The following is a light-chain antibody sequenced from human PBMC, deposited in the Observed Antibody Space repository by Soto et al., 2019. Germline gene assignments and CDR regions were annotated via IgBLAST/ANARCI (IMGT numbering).Light chain of an antibody. J-gene: IGLJ2*01. V-gene: IGLV2-14*03. CDR1: SSDVGSSNY. CDR2: DVN. Sequence: QSALTQPASVYVSPVQSITLSCSGSSSDVGSSNYVSWYQQLPGKAPKLIIFDVNNRPSGVSDRFSGSKSDNTASLTISGLQAEDEADYYCSSYTTLNTVIFGGGTKLTVL. CDR3: SSYTTLNTVI.